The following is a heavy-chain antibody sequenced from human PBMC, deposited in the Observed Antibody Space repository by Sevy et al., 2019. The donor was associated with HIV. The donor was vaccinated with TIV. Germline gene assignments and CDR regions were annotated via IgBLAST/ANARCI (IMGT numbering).Heavy chain of an antibody. CDR1: GYTFSNYW. D-gene: IGHD2-2*01. Sequence: GESLKISCKGSGYTFSNYWIGWVRQMPGKGLEWMGVIYPGDSDTRYSPSFQGQVNILADKSSSTAYLQWSSLETSDTAIYYCARYPIVVVPAAEYYFDSWGQGTLVTVSS. J-gene: IGHJ4*02. V-gene: IGHV5-51*01. CDR3: ARYPIVVVPAAEYYFDS. CDR2: IYPGDSDT.